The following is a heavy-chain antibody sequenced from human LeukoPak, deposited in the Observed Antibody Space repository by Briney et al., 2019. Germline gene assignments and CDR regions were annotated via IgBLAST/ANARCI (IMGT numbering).Heavy chain of an antibody. CDR1: GFTFSSYE. CDR3: ARDAYQVAGSTLNDY. V-gene: IGHV3-48*03. D-gene: IGHD3-16*01. Sequence: GGSLRLSCAASGFTFSSYEMNWVRHAPGKGLEWVSYISSSGSTIYYTDSVKGRFTISRDNAKNSLYLQMNSLRAEDTAVYYCARDAYQVAGSTLNDYWGQGTLVTVSS. J-gene: IGHJ4*02. CDR2: ISSSGSTI.